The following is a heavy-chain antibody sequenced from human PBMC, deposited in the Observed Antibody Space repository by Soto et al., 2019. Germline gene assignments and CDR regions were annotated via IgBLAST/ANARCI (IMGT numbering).Heavy chain of an antibody. CDR1: GFTFSSYG. V-gene: IGHV3-33*01. Sequence: PGGSLRLSCAASGFTFSSYGMHWVRQAPGKGLEWVAVIWYDGSNKYYADSVKGRFTISRDNSKNTLYLQMNSLRAEDTAVYYCARGRATGTNYYFDYWGQGTLVTVSS. D-gene: IGHD1-1*01. CDR2: IWYDGSNK. CDR3: ARGRATGTNYYFDY. J-gene: IGHJ4*02.